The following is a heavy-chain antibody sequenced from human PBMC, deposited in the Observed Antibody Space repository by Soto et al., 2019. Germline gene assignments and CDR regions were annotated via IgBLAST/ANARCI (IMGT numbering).Heavy chain of an antibody. Sequence: QVQLVQSGAEVKKPGASVKISCKASGHSSSNYFVHWVRQAPGQGLEWMGVINPDGSYTSFTQKFHGRVSVTRDTSTNTVYMEFSSLRFEDTAVYYCARAPPQTGLFDYWGQGALVSVSS. J-gene: IGHJ4*02. CDR3: ARAPPQTGLFDY. D-gene: IGHD3-9*01. CDR2: INPDGSYT. V-gene: IGHV1-46*01. CDR1: GHSSSNYF.